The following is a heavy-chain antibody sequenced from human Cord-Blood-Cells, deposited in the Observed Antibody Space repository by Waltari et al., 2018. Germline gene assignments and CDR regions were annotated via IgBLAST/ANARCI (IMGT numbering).Heavy chain of an antibody. Sequence: QLQLQESGPGLVKPSETLSLTRTVSGGSISSSSYYWGWIRQPPGKGLEWIGSIYYSGSTYYNPSLKSRVTISVDTSKNQFSLKLSSVTAADTAVYYCARLRGSSPPNFDYWGQGTLVTVSS. CDR3: ARLRGSSPPNFDY. J-gene: IGHJ4*02. V-gene: IGHV4-39*01. CDR1: GGSISSSSYY. CDR2: IYYSGST. D-gene: IGHD6-6*01.